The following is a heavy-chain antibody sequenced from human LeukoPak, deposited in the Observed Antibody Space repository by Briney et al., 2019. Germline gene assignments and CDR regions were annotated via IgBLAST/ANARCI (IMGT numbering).Heavy chain of an antibody. CDR1: GYTFTVYF. V-gene: IGHV1-2*06. CDR2: INPNSGAT. D-gene: IGHD5-18*01. J-gene: IGHJ3*02. Sequence: ASMKVSCKASGYTFTVYFIHWVRQAPGQGLEWMGRINPNSGATDYAQKFQGRVTMTRDTSISTAYMELSSLKSDDTAVYYCARDRIELGGGTFDIWGQGTMVTVSS. CDR3: ARDRIELGGGTFDI.